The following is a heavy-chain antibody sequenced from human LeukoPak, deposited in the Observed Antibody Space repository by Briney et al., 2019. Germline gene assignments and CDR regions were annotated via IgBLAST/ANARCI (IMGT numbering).Heavy chain of an antibody. Sequence: PWETLSLTCSVSGGSISTYYWSWIRQTPGKGLEWIGYVYDIGTTNYNPSLKGRVTISSDTSKNQFSLNLRSVNASDTAIYYCARHGGSLGYFDYWGQGTLVTVSS. CDR1: GGSISTYY. D-gene: IGHD1-26*01. CDR2: VYDIGTT. J-gene: IGHJ4*02. CDR3: ARHGGSLGYFDY. V-gene: IGHV4-59*08.